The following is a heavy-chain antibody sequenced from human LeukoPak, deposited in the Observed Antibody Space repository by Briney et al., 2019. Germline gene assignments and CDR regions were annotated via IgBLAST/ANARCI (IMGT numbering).Heavy chain of an antibody. D-gene: IGHD5-18*01. J-gene: IGHJ4*02. CDR3: AKDQGYTYGHSFDY. CDR2: ISYDGSNE. CDR1: GFTFGSYG. Sequence: GRSLRLSCEASGFTFGSYGMHWVRQAPGKGLEWVALISYDGSNEYYGDSVKGRFTTSRDNSKSTLYLQMNSLRAGDTAVYYCAKDQGYTYGHSFDYWGQGTLVTVSS. V-gene: IGHV3-30*18.